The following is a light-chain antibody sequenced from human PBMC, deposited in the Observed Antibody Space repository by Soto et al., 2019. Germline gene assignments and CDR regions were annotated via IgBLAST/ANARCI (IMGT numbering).Light chain of an antibody. CDR3: ASYGGRDDMI. Sequence: QSVLTQPASVSGSPGQSITISCIGTSSDLGTYNYVSWYQQHPDKAPKLIIYDVRYRPSGVSDRFSGSKSGDTASLTVSGLQAEDDADYYCASYGGRDDMIFGGGTKLTVL. CDR1: SSDLGTYNY. V-gene: IGLV2-14*03. CDR2: DVR. J-gene: IGLJ2*01.